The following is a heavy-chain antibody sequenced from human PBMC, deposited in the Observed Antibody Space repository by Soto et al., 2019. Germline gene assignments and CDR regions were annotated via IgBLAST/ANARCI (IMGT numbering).Heavy chain of an antibody. Sequence: EVQLLESGGGLVQPGGSLRLSCAASGFTFSSYAINWVGQAPGQGLEWVSTISGSGDKTYYADSVKGRFTISRDNSKNTLSLQMNSLRVEDTSVYYCAKSGQSSWANMDVWGQGTTVTVSS. V-gene: IGHV3-23*01. CDR3: AKSGQSSWANMDV. CDR2: ISGSGDKT. J-gene: IGHJ6*02. D-gene: IGHD2-2*01. CDR1: GFTFSSYA.